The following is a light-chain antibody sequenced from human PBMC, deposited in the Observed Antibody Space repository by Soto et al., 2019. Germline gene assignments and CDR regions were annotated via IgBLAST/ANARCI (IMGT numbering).Light chain of an antibody. CDR2: DAS. CDR1: QTITSW. CDR3: QHYNGCAWT. J-gene: IGKJ1*01. V-gene: IGKV1-5*01. Sequence: DIQMTQSPSTLSASVGDRVTITCRASQTITSWLAWYQQKPGKAPKLLMYDASSLHSGVPSRFSGSGSGTEFTLTISSLQPDDFATYYCQHYNGCAWTFGQGTKVEHK.